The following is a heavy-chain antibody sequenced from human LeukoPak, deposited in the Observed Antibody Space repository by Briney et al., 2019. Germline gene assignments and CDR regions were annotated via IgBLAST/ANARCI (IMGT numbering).Heavy chain of an antibody. CDR1: GGSFSGYY. Sequence: SETLSLTCAVYGGSFSGYYWSWIRQPPGKGLEWIGEINHSGSTNYNPSLKSRVTISVDTSKNQFSLKPSSVTAADTAVYYCARHRRRSEYYYDSSGYLHFDYWGQGTLVTVSS. V-gene: IGHV4-34*01. CDR3: ARHRRRSEYYYDSSGYLHFDY. CDR2: INHSGST. J-gene: IGHJ4*02. D-gene: IGHD3-22*01.